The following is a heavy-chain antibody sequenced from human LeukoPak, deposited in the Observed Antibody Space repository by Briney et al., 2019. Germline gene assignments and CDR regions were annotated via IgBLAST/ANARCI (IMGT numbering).Heavy chain of an antibody. J-gene: IGHJ4*02. Sequence: PGGSLRLSCAASGFTFRSYAVSWVRQPPGKGLEWVSAISGSGGSTYYADSVKGRFTISRDNSKNTLYLQMNSLRAEDTAVYYCAKVLRESMVRNYYFDYWGQGTLVTVSS. CDR2: ISGSGGST. CDR3: AKVLRESMVRNYYFDY. CDR1: GFTFRSYA. D-gene: IGHD3-10*01. V-gene: IGHV3-23*01.